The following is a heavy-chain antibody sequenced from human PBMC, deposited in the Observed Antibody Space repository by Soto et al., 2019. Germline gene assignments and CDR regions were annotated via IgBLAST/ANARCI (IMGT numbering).Heavy chain of an antibody. CDR2: ISYDGSNK. D-gene: IGHD3-22*01. CDR1: GFTFSSYA. J-gene: IGHJ2*01. CDR3: ARDSFPRYDSSGYYYVWYFDL. V-gene: IGHV3-30-3*01. Sequence: QVQLVESGGGVVQPGRSLRLSCAASGFTFSSYAMHWVRQAPGKGLEWVAVISYDGSNKYYADSVKGRFTISRDNSKNTLYLQMNSLRAEDTAVYYCARDSFPRYDSSGYYYVWYFDLWGRGTLVTVSS.